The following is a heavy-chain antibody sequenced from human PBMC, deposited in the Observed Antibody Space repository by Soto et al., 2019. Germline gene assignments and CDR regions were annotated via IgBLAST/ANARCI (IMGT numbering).Heavy chain of an antibody. CDR2: ISAYNGNT. V-gene: IGHV1-18*01. Sequence: GASVKVSCKASGYTFTSYGISWVRQAPGQGLEWMGWISAYNGNTNYAQKLQGRVTMTTDTSTSTAYMELRSLRSDDTAVYYCARDLNNYDYIWGRPLVFDYSGQGTLVTVSS. D-gene: IGHD3-16*01. J-gene: IGHJ4*02. CDR1: GYTFTSYG. CDR3: ARDLNNYDYIWGRPLVFDY.